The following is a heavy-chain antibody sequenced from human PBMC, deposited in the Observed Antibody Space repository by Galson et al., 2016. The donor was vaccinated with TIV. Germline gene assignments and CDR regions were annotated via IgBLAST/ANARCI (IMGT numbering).Heavy chain of an antibody. J-gene: IGHJ4*02. CDR3: ARQRLTMISRFES. CDR2: LYYSGST. D-gene: IGHD3-22*01. CDR1: GGSITRGGYY. V-gene: IGHV4-30-2*03. Sequence: TLSLTCAVSGGSITRGGYYWSWIRQHPGKGLEWIGSLYYSGSTYYNPSLKSRVTISVDTSKNQFSLSLSSVTAADTAVFYCARQRLTMISRFESWGQGTQVTVSS.